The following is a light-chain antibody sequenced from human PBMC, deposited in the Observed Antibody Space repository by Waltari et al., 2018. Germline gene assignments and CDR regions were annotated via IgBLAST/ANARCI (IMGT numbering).Light chain of an antibody. CDR2: AAC. J-gene: IGKJ4*01. V-gene: IGKV1-12*01. CDR1: QGISSW. CDR3: QQANSCPPT. Sequence: DIQMTQTPSSVSASVGERVTTTCRASQGISSWFTWYQQKPGKAPKLLIYAACSLKSGVPSRFSGSGSGTDFTLTISSLQPEDFATYYCQQANSCPPTFGGGTKVEIK.